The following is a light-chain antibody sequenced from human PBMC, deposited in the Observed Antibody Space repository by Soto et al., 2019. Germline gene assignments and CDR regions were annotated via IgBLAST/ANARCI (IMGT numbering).Light chain of an antibody. CDR2: YDS. J-gene: IGLJ2*01. V-gene: IGLV3-21*04. CDR3: HVWDSSSNRGV. CDR1: NIGSKS. Sequence: SYELTQPPSVSVAPGKTASITCGGNNIGSKSVHWYQQKPGQAPVLVIYYDSDRPSGIPERFSGSNSGNTATLTISRVEAGDEADYYCHVWDSSSNRGVFGGGTKLTVL.